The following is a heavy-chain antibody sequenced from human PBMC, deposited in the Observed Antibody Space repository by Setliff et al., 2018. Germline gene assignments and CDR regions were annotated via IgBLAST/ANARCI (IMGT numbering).Heavy chain of an antibody. CDR1: GFTFFSYT. J-gene: IGHJ4*02. CDR3: ANDFTY. CDR2: ITDDGGTT. Sequence: GESLKISCTTSGFTFFSYTMNWVRQAPGKGLEWVSAITDDGGTTHYAGSVKGRFTIARDNSNSTLYLQMNSLRVEDTALYYCANDFTYWGQGTLVTVSS. V-gene: IGHV3-23*01.